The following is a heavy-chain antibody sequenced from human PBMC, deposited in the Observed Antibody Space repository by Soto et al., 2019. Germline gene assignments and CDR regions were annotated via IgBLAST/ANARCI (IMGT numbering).Heavy chain of an antibody. V-gene: IGHV3-49*05. CDR3: TREPVIVLMVYAKDWFDP. J-gene: IGHJ5*02. CDR2: IRSKAYGGTT. D-gene: IGHD2-8*01. Sequence: NPGGSLRLSCTASGFTFGDYAMSWFRQAPGKGLEWVGFIRSKAYGGTTEYAASVKGRFTISRDDSKSIAYLQMNSLKTEDTAVFYCTREPVIVLMVYAKDWFDPWGQGTLVTVSS. CDR1: GFTFGDYA.